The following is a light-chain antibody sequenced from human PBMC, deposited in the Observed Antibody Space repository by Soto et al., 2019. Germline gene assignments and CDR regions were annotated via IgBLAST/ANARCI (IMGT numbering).Light chain of an antibody. Sequence: ESVLTQSPGTLSLSPGERATLSCRASQSVSSYLAWYQQKPGQAPRLLIYDASNRATGIPARFSGSGSGTDFTLTISSLEPEDFAVYYCQQRSNWPVFGPGTKVDIK. J-gene: IGKJ3*01. CDR1: QSVSSY. CDR3: QQRSNWPV. V-gene: IGKV3-11*01. CDR2: DAS.